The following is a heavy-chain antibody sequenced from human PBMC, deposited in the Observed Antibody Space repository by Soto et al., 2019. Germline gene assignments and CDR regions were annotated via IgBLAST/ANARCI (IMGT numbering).Heavy chain of an antibody. CDR3: ARDRGYSYGSYYYYYGMDV. Sequence: GGSLRLSCAASGFTFSSYAMHWVRQAPGKGLEWVAVISYDGSNKYYADSVKGRFTISRDNSKNTLYLQMNSLRAEDTAVYYCARDRGYSYGSYYYYYGMDVWGQGTTVTVSS. D-gene: IGHD5-18*01. V-gene: IGHV3-30-3*01. CDR2: ISYDGSNK. CDR1: GFTFSSYA. J-gene: IGHJ6*02.